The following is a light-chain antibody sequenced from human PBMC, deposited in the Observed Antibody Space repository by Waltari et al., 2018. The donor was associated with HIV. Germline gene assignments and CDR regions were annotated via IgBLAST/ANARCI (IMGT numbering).Light chain of an antibody. CDR1: ESSTQH. J-gene: IGLJ2*01. Sequence: SYVLTQPPSVSVSPGQTAEIPCFGDESSTQHGNWYQQKPGQAPIVLIYKNNERPSGIHERFSASTSGTAVTLTIAGVQAEDEADYFCQSADVSGTYVVFGGGTKLTVL. CDR3: QSADVSGTYVV. V-gene: IGLV3-25*03. CDR2: KNN.